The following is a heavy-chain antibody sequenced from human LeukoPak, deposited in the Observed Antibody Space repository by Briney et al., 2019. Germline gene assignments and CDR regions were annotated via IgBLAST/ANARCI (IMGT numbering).Heavy chain of an antibody. CDR1: GGTFSSYA. D-gene: IGHD6-13*01. V-gene: IGHV1-69*05. Sequence: SVKVSCKASGGTFSSYAITWVRQAPGQGLGWMGRIIPIFGTANYAQKFQGRVTVTTDESTSTAYMELSTLRSDDTAVYYCARERPPGDSSNWFLEGYFDIWGQGTLVTVSS. J-gene: IGHJ4*02. CDR3: ARERPPGDSSNWFLEGYFDI. CDR2: IIPIFGTA.